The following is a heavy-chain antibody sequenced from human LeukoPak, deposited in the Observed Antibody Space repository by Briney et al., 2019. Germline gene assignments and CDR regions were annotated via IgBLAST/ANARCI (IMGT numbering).Heavy chain of an antibody. CDR1: GLTFSSYS. J-gene: IGHJ4*02. V-gene: IGHV3-48*01. D-gene: IGHD4-17*01. Sequence: GGSLRLSCAASGLTFSSYSMNWVRQAPGKGLEWVSYISSSSSTIYYADSVKGRFTISRDNAKNSLYLQMNSLRAEDTAVYYCARMTTVRYFDYWGQGTLVNVSS. CDR2: ISSSSSTI. CDR3: ARMTTVRYFDY.